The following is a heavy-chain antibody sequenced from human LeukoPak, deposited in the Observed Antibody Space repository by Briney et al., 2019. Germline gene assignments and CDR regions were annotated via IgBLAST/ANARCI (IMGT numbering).Heavy chain of an antibody. CDR3: AKAQRIAVAGTLFDY. J-gene: IGHJ4*02. D-gene: IGHD6-19*01. CDR1: GFTFSSYA. Sequence: GGSLRLSCAASGFTFSSYAMSWVRQAPGKELEWVSAISGSGGSTYCADSVKGRFTISRDNSKNTLYLQMNSLRAEDTAVYYCAKAQRIAVAGTLFDYWGQGTLVTVSS. CDR2: ISGSGGST. V-gene: IGHV3-23*01.